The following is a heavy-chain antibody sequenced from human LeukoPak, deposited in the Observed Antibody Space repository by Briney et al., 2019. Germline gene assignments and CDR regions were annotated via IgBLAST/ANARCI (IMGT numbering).Heavy chain of an antibody. V-gene: IGHV3-11*04. D-gene: IGHD1-26*01. J-gene: IGHJ4*02. CDR1: GFTFSDYY. Sequence: GGSLRLSCAASGFTFSDYYMSWIRQAPGKGLEWVSYISNNGSSIYYADSVKGRFTISRDNAKNTLYLQMNSLRAEDTAVYYCAKDRIVGAMDYWGQGTLVTVSS. CDR3: AKDRIVGAMDY. CDR2: ISNNGSSI.